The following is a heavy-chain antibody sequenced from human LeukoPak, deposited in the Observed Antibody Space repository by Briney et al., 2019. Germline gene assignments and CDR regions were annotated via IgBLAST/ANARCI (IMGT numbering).Heavy chain of an antibody. Sequence: ETLSLTCTVSGGSISSSSYYWGWVRQAPGKGLEWVSYISSSSSYIYYADSVKGRFTISRDNAKNSLYLQMNSLRAEDTAVYYCAREEACSSTSCYDMDVWGKGTTVTVSS. J-gene: IGHJ6*03. CDR2: ISSSSSYI. CDR1: GGSISSSSYY. CDR3: AREEACSSTSCYDMDV. D-gene: IGHD2-2*01. V-gene: IGHV3-21*01.